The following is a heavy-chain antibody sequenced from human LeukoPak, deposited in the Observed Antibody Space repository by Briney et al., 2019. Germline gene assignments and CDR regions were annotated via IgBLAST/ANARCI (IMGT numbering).Heavy chain of an antibody. D-gene: IGHD4-17*01. V-gene: IGHV3-9*01. CDR2: ISWNSGSI. CDR3: ARAESVTENYFDY. J-gene: IGHJ4*02. Sequence: PGRSLRLSCAASGFTFDDYAMHWVRQAPGKGLEWVSGISWNSGSIGYADSVKGRFTISRDNAKNSLYLQMNSLRAEDTAVYYCARAESVTENYFDYWGQGTLVTVSS. CDR1: GFTFDDYA.